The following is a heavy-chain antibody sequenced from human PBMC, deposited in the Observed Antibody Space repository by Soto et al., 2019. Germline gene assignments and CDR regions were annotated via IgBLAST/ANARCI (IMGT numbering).Heavy chain of an antibody. Sequence: PGESLKISCKGSGYSFTSYWIGWVRQMPGKGLEWMGIIYPGDSDTRYSPSFQGQVTISADKSITTAYLQWSSLKASDTAMYYCARTAAAGKYYYGVDVWGLGTTVTVSS. D-gene: IGHD6-13*01. CDR1: GYSFTSYW. V-gene: IGHV5-51*01. J-gene: IGHJ6*02. CDR2: IYPGDSDT. CDR3: ARTAAAGKYYYGVDV.